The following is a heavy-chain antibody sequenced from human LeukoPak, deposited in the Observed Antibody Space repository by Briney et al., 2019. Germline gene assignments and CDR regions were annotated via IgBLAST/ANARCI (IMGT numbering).Heavy chain of an antibody. V-gene: IGHV1-8*01. CDR2: MNPNSGNT. CDR1: GYTFTSYD. D-gene: IGHD6-13*01. CDR3: ARHSSSWARRFDP. Sequence: ASLKVSCKASGYTFTSYDINWGRQATGQGLEWMGWMNPNSGNTGYAQTFQGRVTMTRNTSISTAYMELSSLRSEDTAVYYCARHSSSWARRFDPWGQGTLVTVSS. J-gene: IGHJ5*02.